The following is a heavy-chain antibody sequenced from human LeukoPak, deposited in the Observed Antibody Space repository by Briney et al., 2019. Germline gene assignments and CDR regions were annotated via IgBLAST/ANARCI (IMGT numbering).Heavy chain of an antibody. CDR3: ARVGATNDAFDI. D-gene: IGHD1-26*01. CDR2: INPNSGGT. J-gene: IGHJ3*02. V-gene: IGHV1-2*02. Sequence: ASVKVSCKASGYTFTGYYMHWLRQAPGQGLEWMGWINPNSGGTNYAQKFQGRVTMTRDTSISTAYMELSRLRSDDTAVYYCARVGATNDAFDIWGQGTMVTVSS. CDR1: GYTFTGYY.